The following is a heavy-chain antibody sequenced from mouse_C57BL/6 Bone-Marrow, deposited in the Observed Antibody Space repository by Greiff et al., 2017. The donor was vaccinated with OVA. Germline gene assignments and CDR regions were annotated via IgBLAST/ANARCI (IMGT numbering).Heavy chain of an antibody. Sequence: VQLQQSGAELVRPGASVTLSCKASGYTFTDYEMHWVKQTPVHGLEWIGAIDPETGGTAYNQKFKGKAILTADKSSSTAYMELRSLTSEDSAVYYCTRYYYGSRGFDYWGQGTTLTVSS. V-gene: IGHV1-15*01. D-gene: IGHD1-1*01. CDR1: GYTFTDYE. CDR3: TRYYYGSRGFDY. CDR2: IDPETGGT. J-gene: IGHJ2*01.